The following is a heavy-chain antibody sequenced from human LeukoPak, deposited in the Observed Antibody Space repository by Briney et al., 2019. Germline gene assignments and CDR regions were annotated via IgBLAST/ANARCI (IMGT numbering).Heavy chain of an antibody. D-gene: IGHD3-3*01. CDR1: GYTFTSYG. CDR3: ARLPVRDLGVVIIEDY. Sequence: ASVKVSCKASGYTFTSYGISWVRQAPGQGLEWMGWISAYNGNTNYAQKLQGRVTMTTDTSTSTAYMELRSLRSDDTAVYYCARLPVRDLGVVIIEDYWGQGTLVTVSS. CDR2: ISAYNGNT. J-gene: IGHJ4*02. V-gene: IGHV1-18*01.